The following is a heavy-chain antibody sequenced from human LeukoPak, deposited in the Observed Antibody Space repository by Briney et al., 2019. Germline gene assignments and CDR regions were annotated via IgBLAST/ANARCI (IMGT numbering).Heavy chain of an antibody. CDR2: IKSKTDGGTT. Sequence: GGSLRLSCAASGFTFSNAWMSWVRQAPGKGLEWVGRIKSKTDGGTTDYAAPVKGRFTISRDDSKNTLYLQMNSLKTEDTAVYYCTTDYYDSSGYYSALGYWGQGTRVTVSS. D-gene: IGHD3-22*01. J-gene: IGHJ4*02. CDR3: TTDYYDSSGYYSALGY. V-gene: IGHV3-15*01. CDR1: GFTFSNAW.